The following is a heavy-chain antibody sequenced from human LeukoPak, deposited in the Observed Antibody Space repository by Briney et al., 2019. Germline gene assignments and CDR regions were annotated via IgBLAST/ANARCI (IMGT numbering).Heavy chain of an antibody. V-gene: IGHV3-30*19. CDR1: GFTFSSYG. J-gene: IGHJ4*02. Sequence: GGSLRLSCAASGFTFSSYGMHWVRQAPGKGLEWVAVISYDGSNKYYADSVKGRFTISRDNSKNTLYLQMNSLRAEDTAVYYCARDRVARSWYYFNYWGQGTLVTVSS. D-gene: IGHD6-13*01. CDR3: ARDRVARSWYYFNY. CDR2: ISYDGSNK.